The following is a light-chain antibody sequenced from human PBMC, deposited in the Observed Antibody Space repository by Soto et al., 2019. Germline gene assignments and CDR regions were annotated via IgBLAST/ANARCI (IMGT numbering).Light chain of an antibody. CDR1: QIISSY. CDR2: AAS. V-gene: IGKV1-39*01. CDR3: QQSYSTPPH. Sequence: DIQMTQSPSSLSASVGDRVTITCRASQIISSYLNWYQQIPGQAPRLLIYAASSLQSGVPSRFSGSGSGTDFTLTISSVQPEDFATYYCQQSYSTPPHFGGGTKVDIK. J-gene: IGKJ4*01.